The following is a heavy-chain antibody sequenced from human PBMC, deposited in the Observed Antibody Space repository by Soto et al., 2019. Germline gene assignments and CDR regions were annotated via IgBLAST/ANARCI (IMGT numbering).Heavy chain of an antibody. CDR3: ARSINNCTNGVCYYYYYMDV. V-gene: IGHV3-9*01. D-gene: IGHD2-8*01. Sequence: GGSLRLSCAASGFTFDDYAMHWVRQAPGKGLEWVSGISWNSGSIGYADSVKGRFTISRDNAKNSLYLQMNSLRAEDTALYYCARSINNCTNGVCYYYYYMDVWGKGTTVTVSS. J-gene: IGHJ6*03. CDR1: GFTFDDYA. CDR2: ISWNSGSI.